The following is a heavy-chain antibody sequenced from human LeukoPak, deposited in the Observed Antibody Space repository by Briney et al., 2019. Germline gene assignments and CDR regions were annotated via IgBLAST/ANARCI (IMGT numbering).Heavy chain of an antibody. CDR3: ARDEYYYDSSGTPS. CDR1: GFTFSSYW. V-gene: IGHV3-7*01. CDR2: IKQDGSEK. Sequence: AGSLRLSCAASGFTFSSYWMSWVRQAPGKGLEWVAKIKQDGSEKYYVDSVKGRFTISRDNAKNSLYLQMNSLRAEETAVYYCARDEYYYDSSGTPSWGQGTLVTVSS. D-gene: IGHD3-22*01. J-gene: IGHJ4*02.